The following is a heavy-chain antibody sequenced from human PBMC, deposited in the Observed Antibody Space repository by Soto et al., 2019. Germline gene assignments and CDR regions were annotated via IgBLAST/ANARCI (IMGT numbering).Heavy chain of an antibody. CDR1: GFTFNTYG. CDR2: ISYNGRKT. V-gene: IGHV3-30*18. Sequence: QVQLVESGGGVVQPGRSLRLSCAASGFTFNTYGMHWVRQAPGKGLEWVAVISYNGRKTYYVDSVKGRFTISRDNSKNTLYLQMNSLRAEDTAVYDCAKAHYYASGSFSPYYFDCWGQGTVVTVSS. CDR3: AKAHYYASGSFSPYYFDC. J-gene: IGHJ4*02. D-gene: IGHD3-10*01.